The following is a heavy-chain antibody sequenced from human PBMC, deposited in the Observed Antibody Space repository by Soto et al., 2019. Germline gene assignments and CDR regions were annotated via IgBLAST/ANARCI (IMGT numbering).Heavy chain of an antibody. CDR2: INHSGST. CDR3: ARRMGVDIVATMYYYYYGMDV. J-gene: IGHJ6*02. V-gene: IGHV4-34*01. D-gene: IGHD5-12*01. Sequence: SETLSLTCAVYGGSFSGYYWSWIRQPPGKGLEWIGEINHSGSTNYNPSLKSRVTISVDTSKNQFSLKLSSVTAADTAVYYCARRMGVDIVATMYYYYYGMDVWGQGTTVTVSS. CDR1: GGSFSGYY.